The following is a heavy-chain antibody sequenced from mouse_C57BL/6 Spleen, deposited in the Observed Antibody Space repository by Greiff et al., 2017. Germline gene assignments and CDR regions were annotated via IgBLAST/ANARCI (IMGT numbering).Heavy chain of an antibody. J-gene: IGHJ1*03. CDR2: INPNNGGT. V-gene: IGHV1-18*01. D-gene: IGHD2-4*01. CDR1: GYTFTDYN. CDR3: ARSGYDYGHWYFDV. Sequence: DVKLQESGPELVKPGASVKIPCKASGYTFTDYNMDWVKQSHGKSLEWIGDINPNNGGTIYNQKFKGKATLTVDKSSRTAYMELRSLTSEDTAVYYCARSGYDYGHWYFDVWGTGTTVTVSS.